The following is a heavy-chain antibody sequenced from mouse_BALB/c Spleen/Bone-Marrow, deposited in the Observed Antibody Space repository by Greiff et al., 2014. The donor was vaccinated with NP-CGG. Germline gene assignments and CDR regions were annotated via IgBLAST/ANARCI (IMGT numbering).Heavy chain of an antibody. CDR1: GFNIKDTY. D-gene: IGHD1-1*01. V-gene: IGHV14-3*02. CDR2: IDPANGNT. J-gene: IGHJ3*01. CDR3: AAYCYSSSQFAY. Sequence: EVKLQESGAELVKPGASVKLSCTASGFNIKDTYMHWVKQRPEQGLEWIGRIDPANGNTKYDPKFQGKATITADTSSNTAYLQLRSLTSEDAAVYYCAAYCYSSSQFAYWGQGTLVTVSA.